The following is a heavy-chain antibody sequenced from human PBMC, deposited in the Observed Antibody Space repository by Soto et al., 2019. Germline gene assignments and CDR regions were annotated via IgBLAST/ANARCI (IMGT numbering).Heavy chain of an antibody. Sequence: SETLSLTCTVSGGSVSSGSYYWSWIRQPPGKGLEWIGYIYYSGSTNYNPSLKSRVTISVDTSKNQVSLKLSSVTAADAGVYYCPRDDYYDSNNWFDPWGQGILVTVSS. CDR2: IYYSGST. D-gene: IGHD3-9*01. CDR1: GGSVSSGSYY. J-gene: IGHJ5*02. CDR3: PRDDYYDSNNWFDP. V-gene: IGHV4-61*01.